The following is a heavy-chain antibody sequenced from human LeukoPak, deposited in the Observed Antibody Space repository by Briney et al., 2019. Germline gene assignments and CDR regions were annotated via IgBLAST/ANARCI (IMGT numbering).Heavy chain of an antibody. Sequence: SETLSLTCTVSGGSISSNYWSWIRQPAGKGLEWIGRIYTSASTNYNPSLKSRVTMSVDTSKNQPSLKLSSVTAADTAVYYCARDGSRFLERSNWFDPWGQGTLVTVSS. D-gene: IGHD3-3*01. CDR3: ARDGSRFLERSNWFDP. CDR2: IYTSAST. V-gene: IGHV4-4*07. CDR1: GGSISSNY. J-gene: IGHJ5*02.